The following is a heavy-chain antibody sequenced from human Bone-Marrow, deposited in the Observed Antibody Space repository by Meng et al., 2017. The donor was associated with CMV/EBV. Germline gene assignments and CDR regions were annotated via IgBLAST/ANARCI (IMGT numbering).Heavy chain of an antibody. J-gene: IGHJ4*02. CDR3: ARDESGYDYEAGFDY. CDR1: GGSISSSSYY. Sequence: SETLSLTCTGSGGSISSSSYYWGWIRQPPGKGLEWIGSIYYSGSTYYNPSLKSRVTISVDTSKNQFSLKLSSVTAADTAVYYCARDESGYDYEAGFDYWGQGTLVTVSS. CDR2: IYYSGST. V-gene: IGHV4-39*07. D-gene: IGHD5-12*01.